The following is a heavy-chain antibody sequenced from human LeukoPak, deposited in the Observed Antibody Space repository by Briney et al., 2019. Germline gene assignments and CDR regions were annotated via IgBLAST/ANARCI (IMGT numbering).Heavy chain of an antibody. CDR3: AKDRGYSHGFEY. J-gene: IGHJ4*02. Sequence: GGSRRLSCAASGFTFSSYGMHWVRQAPGNGLEWVAAISYDGRNKEYVDSVKGRFTISRDNSKNTLYLQMNSLRAEDTAVYYCAKDRGYSHGFEYWGQGTLVTVSS. CDR1: GFTFSSYG. D-gene: IGHD5-12*01. V-gene: IGHV3-30*18. CDR2: ISYDGRNK.